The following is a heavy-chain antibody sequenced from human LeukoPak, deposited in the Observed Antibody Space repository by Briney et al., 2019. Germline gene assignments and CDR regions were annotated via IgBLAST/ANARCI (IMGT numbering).Heavy chain of an antibody. D-gene: IGHD3-10*01. CDR2: ISGSGVST. J-gene: IGHJ4*02. Sequence: GGSLRLSCAASGFTFSSYAMSWVRQAPGKGLEWVSAISGSGVSTYYADSVKGRFTTSRDNSKNTLYLQMNSLRAEDTAVYYCASLPDGPDYGSGSYFVNWGQGTMVTVSS. CDR1: GFTFSSYA. V-gene: IGHV3-23*01. CDR3: ASLPDGPDYGSGSYFVN.